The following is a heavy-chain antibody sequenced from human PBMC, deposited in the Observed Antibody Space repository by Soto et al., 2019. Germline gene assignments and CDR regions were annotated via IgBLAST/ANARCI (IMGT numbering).Heavy chain of an antibody. D-gene: IGHD1-7*01. CDR1: GFTFSSYA. J-gene: IGHJ4*02. Sequence: QVQLVESGGGVVQPGRSLRLSCAASGFTFSSYAMHWVRQAPGKGLEWVAVISYDGSNKYYADSVKGRFTISRDNSKNTLYLQMISLRAEDTAVYYCARALTTELSIDYWGQGTLVTVSS. CDR2: ISYDGSNK. V-gene: IGHV3-30-3*01. CDR3: ARALTTELSIDY.